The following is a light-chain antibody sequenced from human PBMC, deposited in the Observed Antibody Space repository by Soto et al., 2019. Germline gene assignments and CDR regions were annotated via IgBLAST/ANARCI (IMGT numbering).Light chain of an antibody. J-gene: IGLJ2*01. CDR3: QSYDRSLSGVV. V-gene: IGLV1-40*01. CDR2: GDY. CDR1: SSNIGAGFH. Sequence: QPVLTQPPSVSGAPGQRVTISCTGSSSNIGAGFHVHWYQQLPGTAPRLLIFGDYNRPSGVPDRFSGSKSGTSASLAITGLQPEDEAHYYCQSYDRSLSGVVFGGGTKVTVL.